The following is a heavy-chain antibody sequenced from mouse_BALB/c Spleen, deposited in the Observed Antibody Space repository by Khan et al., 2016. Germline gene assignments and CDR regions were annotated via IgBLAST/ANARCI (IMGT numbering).Heavy chain of an antibody. Sequence: EVQLQESGPGLVKPSQTVSLTCTVTGISITTGNYRWSWIRQFPGHKLEWIGYIYYSGTITYNPSLTSRTTNTSDTSKNQFFLEINPLTTEDTATYYCARDALWGSMDFWGQGTSVTVSS. D-gene: IGHD1-1*02. V-gene: IGHV3-5*02. J-gene: IGHJ4*01. CDR1: GISITTGNYR. CDR3: ARDALWGSMDF. CDR2: IYYSGTI.